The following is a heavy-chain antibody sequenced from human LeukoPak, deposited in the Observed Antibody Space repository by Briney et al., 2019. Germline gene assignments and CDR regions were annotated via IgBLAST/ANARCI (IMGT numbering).Heavy chain of an antibody. CDR3: ARGAAAGNPFDY. Sequence: GGSLRLSCAASGFTFSSYGMHWVRQAPGKGLEWVSSISSSSSYIYSADSVKGRFTISRDNAKNSLYLQMNSLRAEDTAVYYCARGAAAGNPFDYWGQGTLVTVSS. J-gene: IGHJ4*02. V-gene: IGHV3-21*01. D-gene: IGHD6-13*01. CDR2: ISSSSSYI. CDR1: GFTFSSYG.